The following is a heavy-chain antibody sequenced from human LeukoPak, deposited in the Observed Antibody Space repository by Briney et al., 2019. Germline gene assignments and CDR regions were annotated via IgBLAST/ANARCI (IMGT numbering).Heavy chain of an antibody. V-gene: IGHV1-69*13. Sequence: ASVKVSCKASGGTFSSYAISWVRQAPGQGLEWMGGIIPIFGTANYAQKFQGRVTITADESTSTAYMELSSLRSEDTAVYYCARDPPQYCSGGSCYLNWYFDLWGCGTLVTVSS. J-gene: IGHJ2*01. CDR3: ARDPPQYCSGGSCYLNWYFDL. D-gene: IGHD2-15*01. CDR2: IIPIFGTA. CDR1: GGTFSSYA.